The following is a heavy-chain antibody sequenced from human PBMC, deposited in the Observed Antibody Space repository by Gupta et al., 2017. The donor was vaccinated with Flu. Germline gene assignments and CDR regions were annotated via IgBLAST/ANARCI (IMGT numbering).Heavy chain of an antibody. CDR2: INPNGGGT. Sequence: QVQLVQSGAEVKKPGASVKVSCKASGYTFTGYYIHWVRQAPGQGPEWMGLINPNGGGTNYAYNFQGRVTMTRDTSITTVYMELSGLRSDDTAVYFCARDRDSSGYDHAEYFEHWGQGTLVTVSS. CDR3: ARDRDSSGYDHAEYFEH. D-gene: IGHD3-22*01. CDR1: GYTFTGYY. V-gene: IGHV1-2*02. J-gene: IGHJ1*01.